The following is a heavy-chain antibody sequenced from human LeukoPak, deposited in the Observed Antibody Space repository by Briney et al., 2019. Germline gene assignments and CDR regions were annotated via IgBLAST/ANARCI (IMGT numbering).Heavy chain of an antibody. CDR2: IYSGGST. J-gene: IGHJ3*02. D-gene: IGHD3-10*01. Sequence: GGSLRLSCAASGFTVSSNYMSWVRQAPGKGLEWVSVIYSGGSTYYADSVKGRFTISRDNSKNTLYLQMNSLRAEDTAVYYCARGSSSGRSGHDAFDIWGQGTMVTVSS. CDR3: ARGSSSGRSGHDAFDI. V-gene: IGHV3-53*01. CDR1: GFTVSSNY.